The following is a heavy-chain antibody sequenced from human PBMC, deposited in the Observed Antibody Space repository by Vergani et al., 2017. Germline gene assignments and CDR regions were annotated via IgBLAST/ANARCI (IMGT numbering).Heavy chain of an antibody. D-gene: IGHD1-26*01. J-gene: IGHJ3*02. CDR3: ARGFGSYSPPGAFDI. Sequence: QVQLVQSGAEVKKPGSSVKVSCKASGGTFSSYAISWVRQAPGKGLEWMGRIIPILGIANYAQKFQGRVTITADKSTSTAYMELSSLRSEDTAVYYCARGFGSYSPPGAFDIWGQGTMVTVSS. CDR1: GGTFSSYA. CDR2: IIPILGIA. V-gene: IGHV1-69*04.